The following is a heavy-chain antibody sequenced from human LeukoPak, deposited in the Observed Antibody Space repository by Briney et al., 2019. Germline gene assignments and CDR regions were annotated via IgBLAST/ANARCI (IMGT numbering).Heavy chain of an antibody. CDR1: GFTLSSYE. CDR2: ISSVGRYI. D-gene: IGHD4-17*01. V-gene: IGHV3-48*03. Sequence: PGGSLRLSCAASGFTLSSYEMNWVRQAPGKGLEWVSSISSVGRYIYYANSVKGRFTISRDNAKNSLYLQMDSLRAEDTAVYYCARNTRSYGDYTDDAVDIWGQGTMVTVSS. CDR3: ARNTRSYGDYTDDAVDI. J-gene: IGHJ3*02.